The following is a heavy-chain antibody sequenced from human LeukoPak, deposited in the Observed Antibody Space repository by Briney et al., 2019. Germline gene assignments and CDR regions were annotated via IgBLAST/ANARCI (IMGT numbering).Heavy chain of an antibody. CDR3: TRPINWGNTYWYFDL. V-gene: IGHV5-51*01. Sequence: GESLKISCKGSGYSFTSYWIGWVRQMPGKGLEWMGIIYPGDSDTRYGPSFQGQVTISVDKSIDTAYLQWSSLKASDTAMYYCTRPINWGNTYWYFDLWGRGTLVTVSS. D-gene: IGHD7-27*01. J-gene: IGHJ2*01. CDR1: GYSFTSYW. CDR2: IYPGDSDT.